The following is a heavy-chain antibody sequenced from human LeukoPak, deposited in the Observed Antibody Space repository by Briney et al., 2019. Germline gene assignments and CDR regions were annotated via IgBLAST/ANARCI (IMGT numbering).Heavy chain of an antibody. CDR2: INHSGST. D-gene: IGHD3-3*01. CDR1: GGSFSGYY. V-gene: IGHV4-34*01. CDR3: AREVRFLEWLFFDY. J-gene: IGHJ4*02. Sequence: SETLSLTYAVYGGSFSGYYWSWIRQPPGKGLEWIGEINHSGSTNYNPSLKSRVTISVDTSKNQFSLKLSSVTAADTAVYYCAREVRFLEWLFFDYWGQGTLVTVSS.